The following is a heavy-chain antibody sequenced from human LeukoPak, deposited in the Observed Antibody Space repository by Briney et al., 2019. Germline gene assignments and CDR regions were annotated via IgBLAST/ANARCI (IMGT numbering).Heavy chain of an antibody. Sequence: GRSLRLSCAASGFTFSNYGMHWVRQAPCKGLQWVAVIWYDGSNEYYTGSVKGRFTISRDNAHNTLYLQMNSLRAEDTAVYYCARGSQSTWGFFAYWGQGTRVTVSS. V-gene: IGHV3-33*01. CDR2: IWYDGSNE. D-gene: IGHD1-1*01. CDR3: ARGSQSTWGFFAY. J-gene: IGHJ4*02. CDR1: GFTFSNYG.